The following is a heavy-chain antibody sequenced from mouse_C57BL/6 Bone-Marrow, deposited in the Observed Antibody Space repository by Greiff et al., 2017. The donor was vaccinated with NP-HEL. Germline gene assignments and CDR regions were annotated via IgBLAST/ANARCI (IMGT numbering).Heavy chain of an antibody. J-gene: IGHJ1*03. CDR2: ISDGGSYT. D-gene: IGHD1-2*01. V-gene: IGHV5-4*01. CDR3: ARGLRLRYFDV. CDR1: GFTFSSYA. Sequence: EVQLVESGGGLVKPGGSLKLSCAASGFTFSSYAMSWVRQTPEKRLEWVATISDGGSYTYYPDNVKGRFTISRDNAKNNLYLQMSHLKSEDTAMYYCARGLRLRYFDVWGTGTTVTVSS.